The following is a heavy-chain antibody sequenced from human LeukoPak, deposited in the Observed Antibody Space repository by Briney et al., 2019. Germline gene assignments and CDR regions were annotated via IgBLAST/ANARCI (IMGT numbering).Heavy chain of an antibody. J-gene: IGHJ4*02. D-gene: IGHD5-24*01. V-gene: IGHV1-69*13. CDR3: ARGGGRDGYNPFDY. CDR2: IIPIFGTA. CDR1: GGTFSSYA. Sequence: ASVEVSCKASGGTFSSYAISWVRQAPGQGLEWMGGIIPIFGTANYAQKFQGRVTITADESTSTAYMELSSLRSEDTAVYYCARGGGRDGYNPFDYWGQGTLVTVSS.